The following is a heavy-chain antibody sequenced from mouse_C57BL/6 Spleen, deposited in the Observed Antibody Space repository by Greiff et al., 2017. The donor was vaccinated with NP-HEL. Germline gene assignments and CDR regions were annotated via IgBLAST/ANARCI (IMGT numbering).Heavy chain of an antibody. Sequence: VQLQQPGAELVKPGASVKLSCKASGYTFTSYWMHWVKQRPGRGLEWIGRIDPNSGGTKYNEKFKSKATLTVDKPSRTAYMQISSLTSDDSAVYYCAIITTVVEDYAMDYWGQGTSVTVSS. J-gene: IGHJ4*01. CDR2: IDPNSGGT. CDR1: GYTFTSYW. D-gene: IGHD1-1*01. CDR3: AIITTVVEDYAMDY. V-gene: IGHV1-72*01.